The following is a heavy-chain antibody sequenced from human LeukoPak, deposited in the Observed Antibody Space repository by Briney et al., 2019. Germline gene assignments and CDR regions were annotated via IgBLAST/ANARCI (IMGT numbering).Heavy chain of an antibody. D-gene: IGHD3-3*01. CDR3: ARSESAWAFDN. V-gene: IGHV3-30*02. Sequence: GGSLRLSCAASGFTFSSYGMHWVRQAPGKGLEWVAFIRYDGSTTYYADSVKGRFTISRDNSKRMLCLQMNSLRAEDTAVYYCARSESAWAFDNWGQGTLVTVSS. CDR2: IRYDGSTT. J-gene: IGHJ4*02. CDR1: GFTFSSYG.